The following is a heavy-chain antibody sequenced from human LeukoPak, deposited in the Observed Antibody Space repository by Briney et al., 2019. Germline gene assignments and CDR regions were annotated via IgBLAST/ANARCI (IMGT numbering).Heavy chain of an antibody. V-gene: IGHV3-23*01. D-gene: IGHD3-3*01. CDR1: GFTFSSYA. Sequence: GGPLRLSCAASGFTFSSYAMSWVRQAPGKGLEWVSAISGSGGSTYYADSVKGRFTISRDNSKNTLYLQMNSLRAEDTAVYYCAKDGAVDDFWSGYYPIYYYYYYGMDVWGQGTTVTVSS. CDR2: ISGSGGST. CDR3: AKDGAVDDFWSGYYPIYYYYYYGMDV. J-gene: IGHJ6*02.